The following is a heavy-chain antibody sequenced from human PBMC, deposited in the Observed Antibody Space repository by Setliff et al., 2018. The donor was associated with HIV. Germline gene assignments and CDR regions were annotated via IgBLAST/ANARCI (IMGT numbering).Heavy chain of an antibody. D-gene: IGHD5-12*01. CDR3: ARGYTGYDSESFGY. CDR2: IYTSGST. V-gene: IGHV4-61*02. Sequence: SETLSLTCTVSGGSTNSGGYYWSWIRQPAGKGLQWIGRIYTSGSTYYNPSLKSRVTISVDTSKNRFSLSLSSVTAADTAVYYCARGYTGYDSESFGYWGQGTLVTVSS. J-gene: IGHJ4*02. CDR1: GGSTNSGGYY.